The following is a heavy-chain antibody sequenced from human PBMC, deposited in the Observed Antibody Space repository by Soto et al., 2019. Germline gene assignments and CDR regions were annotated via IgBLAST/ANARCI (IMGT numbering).Heavy chain of an antibody. J-gene: IGHJ4*02. Sequence: QVHLVQSGAEVKKPGASVKVACQGSGYAFTTYGITWVRQAPGQGLEWMGWISAHNGNTNYAQKLQGRVTVTRDTSTSTSYMELRSLIYDDTAVYYCARGRYGDYWGQGALVTVPS. CDR2: ISAHNGNT. CDR3: ARGRYGDY. CDR1: GYAFTTYG. D-gene: IGHD1-1*01. V-gene: IGHV1-18*01.